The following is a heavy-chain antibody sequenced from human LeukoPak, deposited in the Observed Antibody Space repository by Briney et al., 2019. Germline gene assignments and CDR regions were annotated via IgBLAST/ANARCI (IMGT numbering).Heavy chain of an antibody. J-gene: IGHJ4*02. V-gene: IGHV3-20*04. CDR1: GFTFDDYG. CDR3: ARAIAGDTGDSSGYYYPSLFDY. D-gene: IGHD3-22*01. CDR2: INWNGGST. Sequence: GGSLRLSCAASGFTFDDYGMSWVRQAPGKGLEWVSGINWNGGSTGYADSVKGRFTISRDNAKNSLYLQMNSLRAEDTALYYCARAIAGDTGDSSGYYYPSLFDYWGQGTLVTVSS.